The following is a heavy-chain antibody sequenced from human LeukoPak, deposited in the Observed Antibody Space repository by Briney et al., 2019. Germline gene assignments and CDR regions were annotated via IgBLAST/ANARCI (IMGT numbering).Heavy chain of an antibody. J-gene: IGHJ5*02. CDR3: ARHELPVGCASNNCPYGSWLDP. V-gene: IGHV5-51*01. D-gene: IGHD2-2*01. CDR1: GYIFTNYW. CDR2: INPVNSDS. Sequence: GESLKISCKASGYIFTNYWIAWVRQMPGNGLEWMGIINPVNSDSRYSPSFQGQVTMSVDKSINTAYLHWSSLEASDTAIYYCARHELPVGCASNNCPYGSWLDPWGQGTLVTVSS.